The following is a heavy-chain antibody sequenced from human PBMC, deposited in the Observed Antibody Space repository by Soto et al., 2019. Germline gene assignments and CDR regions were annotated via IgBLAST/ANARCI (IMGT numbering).Heavy chain of an antibody. CDR1: GGTFSSYA. CDR3: ASGPVPAANNWFDP. Sequence: PVKVSCKASGGTFSSYAISCVRQAPGQGLEWMGGIIPIFGTANYAQKFQGRVTITADESTSTAYMELSSLRSEDTAVYYCASGPVPAANNWFDPWGQGTLVAVSS. V-gene: IGHV1-69*13. D-gene: IGHD2-2*01. CDR2: IIPIFGTA. J-gene: IGHJ5*02.